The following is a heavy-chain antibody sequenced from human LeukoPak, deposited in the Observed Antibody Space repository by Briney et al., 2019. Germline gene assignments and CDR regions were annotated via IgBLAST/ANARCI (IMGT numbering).Heavy chain of an antibody. V-gene: IGHV3-11*01. CDR3: ARGQYYYDSSGYYEDAFDI. J-gene: IGHJ3*02. CDR1: GFTFSDYY. D-gene: IGHD3-22*01. CDR2: ISSSGSTI. Sequence: GGSLRLSCAASGFTFSDYYMSWIRQAPGKGLEWVSYISSSGSTIYYADSVKGRFTISRDNAKNSLYLQMNSLRAEDTAVYCCARGQYYYDSSGYYEDAFDIWGQGTMVTVSS.